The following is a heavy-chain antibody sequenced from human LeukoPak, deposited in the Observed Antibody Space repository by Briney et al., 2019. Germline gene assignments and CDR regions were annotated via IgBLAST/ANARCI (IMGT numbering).Heavy chain of an antibody. Sequence: ASVKVSCKASGYTFSGTGWYLYWLRQAPGQGLECMGWIYPNNGATGYAQKFQGRVAMTRGTSISTAYMELSRLRPDDTAVYYCARDGPAQMVDFDYWGQGTLVTVSS. J-gene: IGHJ4*02. D-gene: IGHD3-10*01. V-gene: IGHV1-2*02. CDR2: IYPNNGAT. CDR1: GYTFSGTGWY. CDR3: ARDGPAQMVDFDY.